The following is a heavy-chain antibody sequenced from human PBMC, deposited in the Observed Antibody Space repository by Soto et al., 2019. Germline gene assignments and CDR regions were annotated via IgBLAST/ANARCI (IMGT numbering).Heavy chain of an antibody. J-gene: IGHJ4*02. D-gene: IGHD3-22*01. CDR2: ISGSGGST. CDR3: AKEPYYDSSGYYYYFDY. Sequence: EVQLLESGGGLVQPGGSLRLSCAASGFTFSSYAMSWVRQAPGKGLEWVSAISGSGGSTYYADSVKGRFTSSRDNSKNTLYLQMNSLRAEDTAVYYCAKEPYYDSSGYYYYFDYWGQGTLVTVSS. V-gene: IGHV3-23*01. CDR1: GFTFSSYA.